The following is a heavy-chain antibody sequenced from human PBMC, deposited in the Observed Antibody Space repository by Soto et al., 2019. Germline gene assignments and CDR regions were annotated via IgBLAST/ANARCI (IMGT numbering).Heavy chain of an antibody. CDR2: ISSGGNT. CDR3: AKLGYCTGGTCYLDYYYGVDV. D-gene: IGHD2-15*01. J-gene: IGHJ6*02. Sequence: QLLESGGGLVQPGGSLRLSCEASGFSFSRNAMSWVRQAPGKGLEWVSSISSGGNTYYADSVKGRFTISRDNSQNTQSLPMTRLGAEDYAVYYCAKLGYCTGGTCYLDYYYGVDVWGQGTTVTVS. V-gene: IGHV3-23*01. CDR1: GFSFSRNA.